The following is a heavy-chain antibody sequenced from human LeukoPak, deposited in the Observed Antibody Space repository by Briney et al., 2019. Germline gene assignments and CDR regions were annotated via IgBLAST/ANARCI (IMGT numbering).Heavy chain of an antibody. Sequence: ASVKVSCKASGYTFTSYDINWVRQATGQGLEWMGWMNPNSGNTGYAQKFQGRVTMTRNTSISTAYMELSSLRSEDTAVYYCARARTTVPPEYYYYYYGMDVWGQGTTVTVSS. D-gene: IGHD4-17*01. CDR3: ARARTTVPPEYYYYYYGMDV. J-gene: IGHJ6*02. CDR2: MNPNSGNT. V-gene: IGHV1-8*01. CDR1: GYTFTSYD.